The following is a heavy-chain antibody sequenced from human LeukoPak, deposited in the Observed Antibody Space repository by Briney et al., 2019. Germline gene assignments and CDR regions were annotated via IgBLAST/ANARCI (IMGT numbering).Heavy chain of an antibody. CDR3: AKASVGSDDFWSGYAAEYFQH. V-gene: IGHV3-23*01. Sequence: GGSLRLSCAASGFTFSSHAMSWVRQAPGKGLEWVSTISGSGGTTYYADSVKGRFTISRDNSKNTLYLQMNSLRAEDTAVYYCAKASVGSDDFWSGYAAEYFQHWGQGTLVTVSS. CDR2: ISGSGGTT. CDR1: GFTFSSHA. D-gene: IGHD3-3*01. J-gene: IGHJ1*01.